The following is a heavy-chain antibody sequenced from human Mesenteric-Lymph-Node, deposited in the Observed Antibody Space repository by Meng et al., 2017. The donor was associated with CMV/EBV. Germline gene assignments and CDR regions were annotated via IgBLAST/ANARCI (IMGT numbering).Heavy chain of an antibody. V-gene: IGHV2-70*20. D-gene: IGHD3-3*01. CDR2: IDWDDDK. CDR1: GFSLSTSGMC. Sequence: SGPTLVKPTQTLTLTCTFSGFSLSTSGMCVSWVRQPPGKALEWLALIDWDDDKYYSTSLKTRLTISKDTSKNQVVLTMTNMDPVDTATYYCARDYDFWSGYSPGYYYGMDVWGQGTTVTVSS. CDR3: ARDYDFWSGYSPGYYYGMDV. J-gene: IGHJ6*02.